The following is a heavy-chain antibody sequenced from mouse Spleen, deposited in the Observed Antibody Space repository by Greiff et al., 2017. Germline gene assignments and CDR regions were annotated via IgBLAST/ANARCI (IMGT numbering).Heavy chain of an antibody. CDR1: GDSITSGY. J-gene: IGHJ4*01. CDR3: ARLYYGNSYAMDY. CDR2: ISYSGST. Sequence: EVQLQQSGPSLVKPSQTLSLTCSVTGDSITSGYWNWIRKFPGNKLEYMGYISYSGSTYYNPSLKSRISITRDTSKNQYYLQLNSVTTEDTATYYCARLYYGNSYAMDYWGQGTSVTVSS. D-gene: IGHD2-1*01. V-gene: IGHV3-8*02.